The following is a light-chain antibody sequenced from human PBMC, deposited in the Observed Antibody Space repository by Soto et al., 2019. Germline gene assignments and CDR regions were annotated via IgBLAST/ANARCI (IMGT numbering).Light chain of an antibody. Sequence: TQSPATLSVSPGKRASLSCRASQSVSSNLAWYQQKPGQAPRLLIYDASRRATGIPDRFSGSESGTDFSLTISRLEPEDFAVYYCQHYDSARWTFGLGTKVDIK. CDR2: DAS. CDR3: QHYDSARWT. CDR1: QSVSSN. J-gene: IGKJ1*01. V-gene: IGKV3-20*01.